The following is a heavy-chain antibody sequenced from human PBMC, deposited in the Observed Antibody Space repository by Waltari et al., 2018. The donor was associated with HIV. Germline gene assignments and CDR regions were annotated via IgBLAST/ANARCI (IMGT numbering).Heavy chain of an antibody. J-gene: IGHJ4*02. CDR2: ISRDGSSK. CDR3: AREGIVAAPFDF. V-gene: IGHV3-30*01. Sequence: QVQLVESGGGLVQPGGSLRLSSAAPGFIFRAFAIHWVRQAPGKGLEWVAVISRDGSSKYYADSVQGRFTISRDNSKNSLHLHMNSLRPKDTAVYYCAREGIVAAPFDFWGLGTLVTVSS. CDR1: GFIFRAFA. D-gene: IGHD2-15*01.